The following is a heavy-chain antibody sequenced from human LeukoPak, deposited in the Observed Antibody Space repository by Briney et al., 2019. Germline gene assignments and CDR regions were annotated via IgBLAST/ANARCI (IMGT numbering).Heavy chain of an antibody. Sequence: PGRSLRLSCAASGFTFDDYAMHWVRPAPGKGLEWVSGILRNSGSIGYADSVKGGFTISRDDAKNSLYLQMNSLRAEDTALYYCVKDGGRDTAAAYYWGQGTLVSVSS. CDR2: ILRNSGSI. D-gene: IGHD6-13*01. CDR1: GFTFDDYA. CDR3: VKDGGRDTAAAYY. V-gene: IGHV3-9*01. J-gene: IGHJ4*02.